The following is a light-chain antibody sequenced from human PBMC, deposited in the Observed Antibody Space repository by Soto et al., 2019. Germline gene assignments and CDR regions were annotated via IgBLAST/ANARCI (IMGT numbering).Light chain of an antibody. J-gene: IGLJ1*01. CDR1: SADIGAYDH. Sequence: QSVLTQPASVSGSPGRSISISCAGTSADIGAYDHVSWYQQHPGKAPKLIIYDVSSRPSGVSNRFSGSKSANTASLTIFGLQAEDEYDYLCSSYTDFSLYVFGTGTKVXVL. V-gene: IGLV2-14*01. CDR3: SSYTDFSLYV. CDR2: DVS.